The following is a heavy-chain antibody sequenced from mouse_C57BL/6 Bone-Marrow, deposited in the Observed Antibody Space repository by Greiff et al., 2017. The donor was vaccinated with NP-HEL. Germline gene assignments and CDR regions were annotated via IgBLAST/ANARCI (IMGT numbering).Heavy chain of an antibody. CDR2: IRNKANGYTT. CDR1: GFTFTDYY. V-gene: IGHV7-3*01. Sequence: DVQLVESGGGLVQPGGSLSLSCAASGFTFTDYYMSWVRQPPGKALEWLGFIRNKANGYTTEYSASVKGRFTISRDNSQSILYLQMNALRAEDSATYYCARGEIYYDYNYAMDYWGQGTSVTVSS. J-gene: IGHJ4*01. D-gene: IGHD2-4*01. CDR3: ARGEIYYDYNYAMDY.